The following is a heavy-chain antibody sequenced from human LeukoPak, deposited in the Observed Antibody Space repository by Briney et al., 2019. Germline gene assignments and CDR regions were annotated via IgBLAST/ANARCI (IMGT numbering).Heavy chain of an antibody. CDR3: AKDAAGPEY. D-gene: IGHD6-13*01. Sequence: GGSLRLSCAASGLTFSDYSMTWVRQAPGKGLFWVSGISAGGGSTYYADSVKGRFGISRDNSRNTLCLQMNSLRAEDTAVYYCAKDAAGPEYWGQGTLVTVSS. CDR1: GLTFSDYS. J-gene: IGHJ4*02. CDR2: ISAGGGST. V-gene: IGHV3-23*01.